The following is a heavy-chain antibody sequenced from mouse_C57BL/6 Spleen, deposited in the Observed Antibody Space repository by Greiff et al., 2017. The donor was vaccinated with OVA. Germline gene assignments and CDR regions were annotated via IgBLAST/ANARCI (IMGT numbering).Heavy chain of an antibody. Sequence: VQLQQSGAELVRPGASVKLSCTASGFNIKDDYMHWVKQRPEQGLEWIGWIDPENGDTEYASKFQGKATITADTSSNTAYLQLSSLTSEDTAVYYCTTLGDGYSYYYAMDYWGQGTSVTVSS. D-gene: IGHD2-3*01. CDR1: GFNIKDDY. CDR2: IDPENGDT. V-gene: IGHV14-4*01. CDR3: TTLGDGYSYYYAMDY. J-gene: IGHJ4*01.